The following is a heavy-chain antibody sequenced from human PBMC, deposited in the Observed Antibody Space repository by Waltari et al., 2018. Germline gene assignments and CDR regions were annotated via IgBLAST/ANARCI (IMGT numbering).Heavy chain of an antibody. D-gene: IGHD3-22*01. CDR3: ARKGGITMIVVAIDY. CDR1: GYSISSGYY. V-gene: IGHV4-38-2*02. J-gene: IGHJ4*02. Sequence: QVQLQESGPGLVKPSETLSLTCTVSGYSISSGYYWGWIRQPPGKGLEWIGSIYHSGSTYYNPSLKSRVTISVDTSKNQFSLKLSSVTAADTAVYYCARKGGITMIVVAIDYWGQGTLVTVSS. CDR2: IYHSGST.